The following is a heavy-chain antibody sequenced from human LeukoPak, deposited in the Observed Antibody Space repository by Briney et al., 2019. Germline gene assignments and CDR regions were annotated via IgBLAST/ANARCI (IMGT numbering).Heavy chain of an antibody. CDR1: GGSFSNYY. CDR3: ARRWNYGRNYYIDA. V-gene: IGHV4-34*01. J-gene: IGHJ6*03. D-gene: IGHD1-7*01. Sequence: SATLSLTCAVYGGSFSNYYSSWIRQPPGKGLEWIGEINESGRINYNRCLISRVPVSMDTSKNQFSRRLTSVTATDTAVYYSARRWNYGRNYYIDAWGNGATVSVSS. CDR2: INESGRI.